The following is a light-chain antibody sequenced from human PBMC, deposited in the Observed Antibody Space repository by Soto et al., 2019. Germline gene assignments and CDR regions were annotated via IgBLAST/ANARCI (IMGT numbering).Light chain of an antibody. CDR1: QSVRSNY. Sequence: EIVLTQSPGTLSLSPGERATLSCRASQSVRSNYLAWYQQKPGQAPRLLIYGASSRATGIPDRFSGTRSGTDFTLTISRPEPEDFAVYYCQQYGGSPYTFGQGTKLEIK. J-gene: IGKJ2*01. V-gene: IGKV3-20*01. CDR2: GAS. CDR3: QQYGGSPYT.